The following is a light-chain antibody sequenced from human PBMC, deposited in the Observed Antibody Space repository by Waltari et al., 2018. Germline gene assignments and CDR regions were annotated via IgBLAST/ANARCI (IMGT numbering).Light chain of an antibody. CDR1: QSVSRA. V-gene: IGKV3-20*01. CDR3: QHYVSLPVT. J-gene: IGKJ1*01. Sequence: EIVLMQSPGTLSLSPGERATLSCRASQSVSRALAWYQPNPGQAPRLLIYGASNRATGIPDRFSGSGSGTDFSLIISRLEPEDFAVYYCQHYVSLPVTFGQGTKVEIK. CDR2: GAS.